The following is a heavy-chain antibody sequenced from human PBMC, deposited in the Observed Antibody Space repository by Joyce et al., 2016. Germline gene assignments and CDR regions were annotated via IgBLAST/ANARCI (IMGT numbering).Heavy chain of an antibody. CDR2: IHGHGTTK. CDR1: GFTFGNYW. V-gene: IGHV3-74*03. Sequence: EVQLVESGGGSVQPGGSLRLSCAASGFTFGNYWMHWVRQGPGKELMWVSKIHGHGTTKQYADSVKGRFTISRDNAKNTLYLQMNRLRVDDTAVYYCVRDHYSSGFDWSQGTLVTVTS. CDR3: VRDHYSSGFD. J-gene: IGHJ4*02. D-gene: IGHD6-19*01.